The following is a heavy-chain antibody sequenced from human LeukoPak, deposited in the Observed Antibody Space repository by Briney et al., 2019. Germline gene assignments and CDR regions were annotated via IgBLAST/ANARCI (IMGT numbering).Heavy chain of an antibody. J-gene: IGHJ5*02. CDR2: ISYDGSSK. CDR1: GFTSSSYP. CDR3: ARGVGWFDP. V-gene: IGHV3-30*03. Sequence: PGGSLRLSCAASGFTSSSYPMHWVRQAPGKGLEWVAVISYDGSSKYYADSVKGRFTISRDNSKNTLYLQMNSLRAEDTAVYYCARGVGWFDPWGQGTLVTVSS.